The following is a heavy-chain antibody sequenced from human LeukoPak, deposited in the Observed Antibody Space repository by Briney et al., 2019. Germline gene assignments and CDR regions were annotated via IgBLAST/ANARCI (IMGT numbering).Heavy chain of an antibody. V-gene: IGHV4-30-2*01. CDR2: IYHSGST. Sequence: SQTLSLTCTVSGGSIRSGGYYWSWIRQPPGKGLEWIGYIYHSGSTYYNPSLKSRVTISVDRSKNQFSLKLSSVTAADTAVYYCAGAGSSSWYWFDYWGQGTLVTVSS. J-gene: IGHJ4*02. CDR1: GGSIRSGGYY. CDR3: AGAGSSSWYWFDY. D-gene: IGHD6-13*01.